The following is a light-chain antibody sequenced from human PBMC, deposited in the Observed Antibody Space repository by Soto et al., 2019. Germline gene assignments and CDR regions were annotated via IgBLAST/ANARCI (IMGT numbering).Light chain of an antibody. CDR3: QQCGSSPIT. Sequence: EIVMTQSPATLSAAPGELCTLSCRASHRVRSNLAWYQQKPGQAPRLLIYGASTRATGIPARFSGSGSGTEFTLTISRLEPEDFAVYYCQQCGSSPITFGQGTRLEI. CDR1: HRVRSN. J-gene: IGKJ5*01. V-gene: IGKV3-15*01. CDR2: GAS.